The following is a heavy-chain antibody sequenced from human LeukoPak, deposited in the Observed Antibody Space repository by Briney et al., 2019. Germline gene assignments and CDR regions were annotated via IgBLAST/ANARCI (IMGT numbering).Heavy chain of an antibody. CDR3: ARDSRVVPAAIPDNYLDY. J-gene: IGHJ4*02. CDR2: ISAYNGNT. Sequence: ASVKVSCKASGYTFTSYGISWVRQAPGQGLEWMGWISAYNGNTNYAQKLQGRVTMTTDTSTNTAYMELRSLRSDDTAVYYCARDSRVVPAAIPDNYLDYWGQGTLVTVSS. CDR1: GYTFTSYG. D-gene: IGHD2-2*02. V-gene: IGHV1-18*01.